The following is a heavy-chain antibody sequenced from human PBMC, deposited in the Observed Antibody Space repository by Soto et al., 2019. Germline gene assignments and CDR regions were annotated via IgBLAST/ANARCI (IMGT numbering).Heavy chain of an antibody. CDR2: VFPGDSQI. CDR1: GYSFTKWW. Sequence: PGESLKISCKGSGYSFTKWWIGWVRQMPGKGLEWMGFVFPGDSQIRYNPSFEGQVTISADKSTATAYLQWNTLQASDSAMYYCTRNSVGPPDYWGQGTLVTVSS. V-gene: IGHV5-51*01. CDR3: TRNSVGPPDY. J-gene: IGHJ4*02. D-gene: IGHD1-26*01.